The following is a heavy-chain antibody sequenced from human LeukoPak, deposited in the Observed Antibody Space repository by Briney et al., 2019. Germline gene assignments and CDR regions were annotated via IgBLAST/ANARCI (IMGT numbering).Heavy chain of an antibody. Sequence: SETLSLTCTVSGGSISSYYWSWIRQPPGKGLEWIGYIYYSGSTNYNPSLKSRVTISVDTSKNQFSLKLSSVTAADTAVYCCARFNPVWSGYYYYFDYWGQGTLVTVSS. V-gene: IGHV4-59*01. CDR3: ARFNPVWSGYYYYFDY. J-gene: IGHJ4*02. D-gene: IGHD3-3*01. CDR2: IYYSGST. CDR1: GGSISSYY.